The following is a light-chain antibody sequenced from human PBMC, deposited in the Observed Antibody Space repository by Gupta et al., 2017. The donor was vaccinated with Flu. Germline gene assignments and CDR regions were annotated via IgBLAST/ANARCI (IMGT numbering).Light chain of an antibody. V-gene: IGLV2-14*01. Sequence: TSSDVGGYNYVSWYQQHPGKAPKVMIYEVSNRPSGVSNRFSGSKSGNTASLTISGLQAEDEADYYCSSYTSSSTLGFGGGTKLTVL. CDR1: SSDVGGYNY. CDR3: SSYTSSSTLG. CDR2: EVS. J-gene: IGLJ2*01.